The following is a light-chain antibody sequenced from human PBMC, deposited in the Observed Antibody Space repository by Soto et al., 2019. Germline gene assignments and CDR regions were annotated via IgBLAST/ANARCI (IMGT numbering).Light chain of an antibody. CDR3: AVWDGSLNAVV. CDR1: SSNIGSRT. J-gene: IGLJ2*01. CDR2: GND. Sequence: QSVLTQAPSASGTPGQRVTISCSGSSSNIGSRTVNWYQQLPGTAPKLLMYGNDQRPSGVPDRFSGSKSGTSASLAISGLQYEDEADYYCAVWDGSLNAVVFGGGTKLTVL. V-gene: IGLV1-44*01.